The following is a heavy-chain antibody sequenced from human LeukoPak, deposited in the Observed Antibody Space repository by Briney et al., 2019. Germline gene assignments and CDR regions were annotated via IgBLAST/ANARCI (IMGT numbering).Heavy chain of an antibody. J-gene: IGHJ5*02. Sequence: SQTLSLTCATSGDSVSSNSAAWNWIRQSPSRGLEWLGRTYYRSKWYNEYALSVKTRITISPDTSKNQFSLHLNSVTPDDTAVYYCARDLDSSHSWFDPWGQGTLVTVSS. CDR2: TYYRSKWYN. D-gene: IGHD6-6*01. V-gene: IGHV6-1*01. CDR3: ARDLDSSHSWFDP. CDR1: GDSVSSNSAA.